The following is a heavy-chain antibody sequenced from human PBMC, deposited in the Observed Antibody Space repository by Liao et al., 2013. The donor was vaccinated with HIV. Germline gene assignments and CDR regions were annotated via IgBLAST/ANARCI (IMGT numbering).Heavy chain of an antibody. V-gene: IGHV4-38-2*02. CDR1: GYSVSSGYY. CDR2: IFHSGST. D-gene: IGHD5-18*01. J-gene: IGHJ4*02. CDR3: ARDQYSYGNGRYFDY. Sequence: QLQLRESGPGLVKPSETLSLTCAVSGYSVSSGYYWGWIRQPPGKGLEWIGGIFHSGSTYYNPSLKSRVTISVDRSKNQFSLKLSSVTAADTAVYYCARDQYSYGNGRYFDYWGQGTLVTVSS.